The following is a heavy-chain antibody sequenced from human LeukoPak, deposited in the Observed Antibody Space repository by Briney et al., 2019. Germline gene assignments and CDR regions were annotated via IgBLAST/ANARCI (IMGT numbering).Heavy chain of an antibody. D-gene: IGHD2-21*01. Sequence: GGSLRLSCEASQFTFSRFAMSWIRQAPGTGLEWVSTLSGSGTATYYADSVKGRFTTSRDNSKDTLYLQTDKLRADDTAVYYCAKHLGSHSFLFYYMDVWGTGTSVIVSS. CDR2: LSGSGTAT. J-gene: IGHJ6*03. CDR1: QFTFSRFA. CDR3: AKHLGSHSFLFYYMDV. V-gene: IGHV3-23*01.